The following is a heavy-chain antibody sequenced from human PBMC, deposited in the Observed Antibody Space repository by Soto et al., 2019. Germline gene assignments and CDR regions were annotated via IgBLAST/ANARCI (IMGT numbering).Heavy chain of an antibody. D-gene: IGHD3-10*01. V-gene: IGHV2-5*02. CDR3: VHTSGSGNSACFDY. CDR1: GFSLSTSRVG. Sequence: QITLKESGPTLVKPTQTLTLTCTFSGFSLSTSRVGVGWIRQPPGKALEWLALIYWDDDKRYSPSLKTRLTITKGTSKNQVVLTMTNADPVDTATYYCVHTSGSGNSACFDYWCQGTLVTVSS. CDR2: IYWDDDK. J-gene: IGHJ4*02.